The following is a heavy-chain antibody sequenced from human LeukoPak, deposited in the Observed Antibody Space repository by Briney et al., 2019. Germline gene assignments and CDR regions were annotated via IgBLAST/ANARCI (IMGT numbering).Heavy chain of an antibody. CDR2: IYYSGST. D-gene: IGHD6-13*01. CDR3: ARAQAAAPYYYYYYMDV. V-gene: IGHV4-39*07. Sequence: SETLSLTCTVSGGSISSSSYYWGWIRQPPGKGLEWIGSIYYSGSTYYNPSLKSRVTISVDTSKNQFSLKLSSVTAADTAVYYCARAQAAAPYYYYYYMDVWGKGTTVTISS. J-gene: IGHJ6*03. CDR1: GGSISSSSYY.